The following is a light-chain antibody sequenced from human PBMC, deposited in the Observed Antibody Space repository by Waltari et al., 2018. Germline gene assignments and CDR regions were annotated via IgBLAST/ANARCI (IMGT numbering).Light chain of an antibody. J-gene: IGLJ3*02. Sequence: SYEVTQPPSVSVSPGQTASITCSGEKLGDKYVSWYQQKPGQSPVLVIYHDSERPSGIPERFSGSNSGNTATLTISGTQAMDEADYYCQAWDSTTPWVFGGGAKLTVL. CDR3: QAWDSTTPWV. CDR2: HDS. V-gene: IGLV3-1*01. CDR1: KLGDKY.